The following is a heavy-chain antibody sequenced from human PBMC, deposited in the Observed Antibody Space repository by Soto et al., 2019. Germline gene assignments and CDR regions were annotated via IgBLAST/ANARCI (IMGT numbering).Heavy chain of an antibody. J-gene: IGHJ4*02. D-gene: IGHD2-15*01. CDR1: GYSFTSYW. Sequence: GESLKISCKGSGYSFTSYWIGWVRQMPGKGLEWMGIIYTCDSDTRYSPSFQGQVTISADRSISTAYLRWSSLKASDTAMYYCASGEWGSGGSCFNYWGQGTLFTFSS. V-gene: IGHV5-51*01. CDR2: IYTCDSDT. CDR3: ASGEWGSGGSCFNY.